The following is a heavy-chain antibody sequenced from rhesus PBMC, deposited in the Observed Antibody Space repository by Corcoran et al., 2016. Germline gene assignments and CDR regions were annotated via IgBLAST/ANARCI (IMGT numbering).Heavy chain of an antibody. Sequence: EVKLVESGGGLVQPGGSLRLSCAASGFTLSSDGMSWVRQAPGKGLEWVPSISIASSYLYYAASVKGLFTISRDNAKNSLSLQMNSLRAEDTAVYYCTKSDYYVSHFDYWGQGVLVTVSS. CDR3: TKSDYYVSHFDY. J-gene: IGHJ4*01. CDR2: ISIASSYL. V-gene: IGHV3S16*01. D-gene: IGHD3-22*01. CDR1: GFTLSSDG.